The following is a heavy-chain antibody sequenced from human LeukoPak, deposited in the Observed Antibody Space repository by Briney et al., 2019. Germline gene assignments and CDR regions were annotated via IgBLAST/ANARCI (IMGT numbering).Heavy chain of an antibody. Sequence: PGGSLRLSCVASGFTFSDYWMSWVRQAPGKGLEWVANIKEDGSENYYVDSVRGRFTISRDNAKNSLYLQMNSLRAEDTAVYYCARGSIAAAGDAFDIWGQGTMVTVSS. D-gene: IGHD6-13*01. CDR1: GFTFSDYW. V-gene: IGHV3-7*03. CDR2: IKEDGSEN. J-gene: IGHJ3*02. CDR3: ARGSIAAAGDAFDI.